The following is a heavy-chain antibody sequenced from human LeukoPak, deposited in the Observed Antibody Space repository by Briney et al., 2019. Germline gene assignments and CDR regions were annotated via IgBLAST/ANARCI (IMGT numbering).Heavy chain of an antibody. J-gene: IGHJ3*02. V-gene: IGHV3-23*01. CDR3: AKDRATFGGNSDAFDI. CDR1: GFTFSSYA. D-gene: IGHD4-23*01. CDR2: ISGSGGST. Sequence: PGGSLRLSCAASGFTFSSYAMSWVRQAPGKGLEWVSAISGSGGSTYYADSVKGRFTISRDNSKNTLYLQMNSLRAEDTAVYYCAKDRATFGGNSDAFDIWGQGTMVTVSS.